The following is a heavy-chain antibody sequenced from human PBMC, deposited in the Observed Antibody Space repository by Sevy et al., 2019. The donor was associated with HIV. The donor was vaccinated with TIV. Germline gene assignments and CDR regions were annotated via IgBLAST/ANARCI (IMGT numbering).Heavy chain of an antibody. CDR1: GFTFSDYY. CDR2: ISRSGSTI. J-gene: IGHJ5*02. D-gene: IGHD3-22*01. Sequence: GGSLRLSCAASGFTFSDYYMSWIRQAPGKGLEWVSYISRSGSTINYAASVKGRYTISRDNAKNSLYLQINSLRAEDTAVYYCARENTMIEEPGWFDPWGQGTLVTVSS. V-gene: IGHV3-11*01. CDR3: ARENTMIEEPGWFDP.